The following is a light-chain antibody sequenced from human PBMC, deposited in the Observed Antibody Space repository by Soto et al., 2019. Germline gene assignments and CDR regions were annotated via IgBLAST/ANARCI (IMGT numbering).Light chain of an antibody. J-gene: IGKJ2*01. CDR3: QQYGSSPPYT. V-gene: IGKV3-15*01. CDR2: AAS. Sequence: EIVMTQSPATLSVSPGERATLSCRASQSVSRNLAWYQQKPGQAPRLLIYAASTRATGIPARFSGSGSGTEFTLTISSLQSEDFAVYYCQQYGSSPPYTFGQGTKLEIK. CDR1: QSVSRN.